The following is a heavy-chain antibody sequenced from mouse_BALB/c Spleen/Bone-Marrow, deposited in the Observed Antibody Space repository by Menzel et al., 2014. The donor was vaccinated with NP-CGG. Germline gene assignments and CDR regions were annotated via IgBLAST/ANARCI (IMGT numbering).Heavy chain of an antibody. D-gene: IGHD1-1*01. Sequence: EVMLVESGGGLVQPGGSLRLSCATSGFTFTDYYMNWVRQPPGKALEWLGFIENKANGYTTEYSASVKGRFTISRDNSQSILYLQMNTLRAEDSATYYCARDRGGLLFDYWGQGTTLTVSS. CDR1: GFTFTDYY. CDR2: IENKANGYTT. CDR3: ARDRGGLLFDY. V-gene: IGHV7-3*02. J-gene: IGHJ2*01.